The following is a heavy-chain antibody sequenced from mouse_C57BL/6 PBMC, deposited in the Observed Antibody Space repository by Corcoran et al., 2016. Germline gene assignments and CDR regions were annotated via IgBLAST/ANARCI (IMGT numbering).Heavy chain of an antibody. Sequence: QIQLVQSGPELKKPGETVKISCKASGYTFTTYGMSWVKQAPGKGLKWMGWINTYSGVPTYADDFKGRFAFSLETSASTAYLQINNLKNEDTATDFCARVAMVTSDYWGQGTTLTVSS. J-gene: IGHJ2*01. D-gene: IGHD2-2*01. CDR2: INTYSGVP. CDR3: ARVAMVTSDY. CDR1: GYTFTTYG. V-gene: IGHV9-3*01.